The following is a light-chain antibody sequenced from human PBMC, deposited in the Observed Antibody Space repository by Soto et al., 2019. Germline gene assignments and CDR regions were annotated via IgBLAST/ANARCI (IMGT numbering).Light chain of an antibody. J-gene: IGKJ3*01. CDR3: QQYGSSPPT. V-gene: IGKV3-20*01. CDR1: QSVSSSY. CDR2: GAS. Sequence: EIVLTQSPGTLSLSPGERATFSCRASQSVSSSYLAWYQQKPGQAPRLLINGASSRATGIPDRFSGSGSGTDFTLTISRPEPEDFGVYYCQQYGSSPPTFGPGTKVDIK.